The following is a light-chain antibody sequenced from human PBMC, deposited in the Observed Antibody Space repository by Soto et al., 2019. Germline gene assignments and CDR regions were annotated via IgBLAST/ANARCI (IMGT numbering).Light chain of an antibody. CDR1: SSNIGSNY. V-gene: IGLV1-47*01. J-gene: IGLJ1*01. Sequence: QLVLTQPPSASVTPGQRVTISCSGSSSNIGSNYVYWYQQLPGTAPKLLIYRNNQRPSGVPDRFSGSKSGTSASLAISGLRSEDEADYYCAAWDDSLSGYVFGTGTKLTVL. CDR2: RNN. CDR3: AAWDDSLSGYV.